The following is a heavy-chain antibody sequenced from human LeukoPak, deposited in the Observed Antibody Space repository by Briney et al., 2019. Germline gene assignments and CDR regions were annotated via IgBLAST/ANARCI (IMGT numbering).Heavy chain of an antibody. Sequence: ASVKVSCKASGYTFTRYGISWVRQAPGQGLEWMGWISAYNGNTNCAQKLQGRVTMTTDTSTSTAYMELRSLRSDDTAVYYCASDTPNYDSSGYRSDAFDIWGQGTMVTVSS. D-gene: IGHD3-22*01. V-gene: IGHV1-18*01. CDR2: ISAYNGNT. CDR1: GYTFTRYG. J-gene: IGHJ3*02. CDR3: ASDTPNYDSSGYRSDAFDI.